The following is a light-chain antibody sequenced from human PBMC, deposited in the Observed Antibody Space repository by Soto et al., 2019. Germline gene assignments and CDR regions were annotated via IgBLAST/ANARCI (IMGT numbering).Light chain of an antibody. CDR1: RTDVGGYNF. V-gene: IGLV2-14*01. CDR3: CSYVSSKTYV. CDR2: EVS. J-gene: IGLJ1*01. Sequence: QSALTQPASVSGSPGQSITISCTGTRTDVGGYNFVSWYQQHPGKAPKLIIYEVSNRPSGVSNRFSGSKSDNTASLTISGIKAEDEADYYCCSYVSSKTYVFGTGTKLTVL.